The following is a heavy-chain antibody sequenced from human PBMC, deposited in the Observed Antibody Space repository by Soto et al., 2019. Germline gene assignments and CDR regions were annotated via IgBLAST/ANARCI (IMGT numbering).Heavy chain of an antibody. CDR2: IFYSGNS. CDR1: GGSIRGGAYY. V-gene: IGHV4-31*03. D-gene: IGHD3-16*01. Sequence: QVQLQESGPGLVKPSQTLSLTGTVSGGSIRGGAYYWSWIRQHPGKGLEWIGYIFYSGNSFYNPSLKSGDTLSVDTFKNQFSLQLSSVTAADTALYYCARLSSISYISDYGGYYFDYWGQGSLVSVSS. CDR3: ARLSSISYISDYGGYYFDY. J-gene: IGHJ4*02.